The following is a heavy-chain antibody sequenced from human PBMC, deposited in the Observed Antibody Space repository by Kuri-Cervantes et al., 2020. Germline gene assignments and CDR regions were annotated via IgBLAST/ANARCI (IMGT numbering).Heavy chain of an antibody. CDR3: ARAGIVGADYWNYYYYGMDV. CDR2: INPSGGST. V-gene: IGHV1-46*01. D-gene: IGHD1-26*01. J-gene: IGHJ6*02. CDR1: GYTFTSYY. Sequence: ASVKVSCKASGYTFTSYYMHWVRQAPGQGLEWMGIINPSGGSTSYAQKFQGRVTMTRDTSTSTVYMELSSLRSEDTAVYYCARAGIVGADYWNYYYYGMDVWGQGTTVTDSS.